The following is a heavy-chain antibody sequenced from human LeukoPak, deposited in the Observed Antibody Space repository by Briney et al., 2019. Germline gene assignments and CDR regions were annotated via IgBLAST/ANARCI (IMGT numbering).Heavy chain of an antibody. V-gene: IGHV3-21*01. D-gene: IGHD5-12*01. J-gene: IGHJ4*02. CDR3: ARDPADIGYSGYDPDY. Sequence: PGGSLRLSCAASGFTFSSYSMNWVHQAPGKGLEWVSSISSSSSYIYYADSVKGRFTISRDNAKNSLYLQMNSLRAEDTAVYYCARDPADIGYSGYDPDYWGQGTLVTVSS. CDR1: GFTFSSYS. CDR2: ISSSSSYI.